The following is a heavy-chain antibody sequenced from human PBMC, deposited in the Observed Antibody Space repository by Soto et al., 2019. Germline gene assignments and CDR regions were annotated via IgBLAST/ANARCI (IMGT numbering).Heavy chain of an antibody. CDR1: GFTFSNAW. CDR2: IKSKTDGGTT. V-gene: IGHV3-15*01. Sequence: EVQLVESGGGLVKPGGSLRLSCAASGFTFSNAWMSWVRQAPGKGLEWVGRIKSKTDGGTTDYAAPVKGRFTISRDDSKNTLYLQMNSLKTEDTAVYYCTTDVSHYAGPGFDPWGQGTLVTVSS. J-gene: IGHJ5*02. D-gene: IGHD4-17*01. CDR3: TTDVSHYAGPGFDP.